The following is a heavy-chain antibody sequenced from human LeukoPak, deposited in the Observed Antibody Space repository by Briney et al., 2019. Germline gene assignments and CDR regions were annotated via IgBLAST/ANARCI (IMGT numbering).Heavy chain of an antibody. V-gene: IGHV7-4-1*02. CDR1: GYTFTGYS. Sequence: ASVKVSCKASGYTFTGYSINWLRQAPGQGLEWMGWITTSTGNPTYAQGFTGRFVFSLDTSVGTTYLPINSLKAEDTAVYYSARDASTINFDYWGQGTLVTVSS. D-gene: IGHD5/OR15-5a*01. CDR2: ITTSTGNP. CDR3: ARDASTINFDY. J-gene: IGHJ4*02.